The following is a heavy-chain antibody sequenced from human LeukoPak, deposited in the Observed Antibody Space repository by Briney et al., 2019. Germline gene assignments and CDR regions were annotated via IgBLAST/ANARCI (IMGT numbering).Heavy chain of an antibody. CDR1: GFTFDDYA. J-gene: IGHJ4*02. D-gene: IGHD6-19*01. Sequence: GGSLRLSCAASGFTFDDYAMHWVRHAPGKGLEWVSLISGDGGSTYYADSVKGRFTISRDNSKNSLYPQMNSLRTEDTALYYCAKDKKRGSGYFDYWGQGTLVTVSS. V-gene: IGHV3-43*02. CDR2: ISGDGGST. CDR3: AKDKKRGSGYFDY.